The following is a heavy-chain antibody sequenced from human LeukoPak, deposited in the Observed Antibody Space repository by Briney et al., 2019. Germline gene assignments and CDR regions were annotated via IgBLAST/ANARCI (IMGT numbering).Heavy chain of an antibody. CDR2: IRSKANSYAT. CDR1: GFTFSGSA. CDR3: TSLPNIYCSSTSCYDDYYYGMDV. J-gene: IGHJ6*02. Sequence: PGGSLRLSCAASGFTFSGSAMHWVRQASGKGLEWVGRIRSKANSYATAYAASVKGRFTISRDDSKNTAYLQMNSLKTEDTAVYYYTSLPNIYCSSTSCYDDYYYGMDVWGQGTTVTVSS. D-gene: IGHD2-2*01. V-gene: IGHV3-73*01.